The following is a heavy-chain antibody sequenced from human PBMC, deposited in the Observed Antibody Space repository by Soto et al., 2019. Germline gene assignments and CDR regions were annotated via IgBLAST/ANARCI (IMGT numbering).Heavy chain of an antibody. D-gene: IGHD3-3*01. V-gene: IGHV1-2*02. J-gene: IGHJ3*02. CDR3: ARGGGVGVAGSAAFDM. CDR2: INPATGAA. Sequence: QLHLVQSGAVVKKPGASVTVSCSASGYPVTAYYMHWVRQAPGRGLEWMGGINPATGAAKYTQTLRGRVTMSRDPSTSTVFKELRGLTSEDPAVFYCARGGGVGVAGSAAFDMCGKGTLVPVSS. CDR1: GYPVTAYY.